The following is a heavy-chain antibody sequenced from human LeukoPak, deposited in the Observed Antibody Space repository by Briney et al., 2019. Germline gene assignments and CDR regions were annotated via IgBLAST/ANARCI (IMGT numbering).Heavy chain of an antibody. CDR2: IIPIFGTA. V-gene: IGHV1-69*01. D-gene: IGHD3-22*01. CDR3: ARENYYDSSGTFDY. J-gene: IGHJ4*02. Sequence: SVKVSCRASGGTFSSYAISWVRQAPGQGLEWMGGIIPIFGTANYAQKFQGRVTITADESTSTAYMELSSLRSEDTAVYYCARENYYDSSGTFDYWGQGTLVTVSS. CDR1: GGTFSSYA.